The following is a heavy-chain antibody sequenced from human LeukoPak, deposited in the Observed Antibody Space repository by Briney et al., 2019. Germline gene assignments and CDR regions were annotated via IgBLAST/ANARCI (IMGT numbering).Heavy chain of an antibody. D-gene: IGHD6-19*01. CDR3: ARAMVEQWLIYDY. CDR2: IYHSGST. Sequence: SETLSLTCAVSGYSISSGYYWGWIRQPPGKGLEWIGSIYHSGSTYYNPSLKSRVTISADTSKNQFSLKLSSVTAADTAVYYCARAMVEQWLIYDYWGQGTLVTVSS. J-gene: IGHJ4*02. CDR1: GYSISSGYY. V-gene: IGHV4-38-2*01.